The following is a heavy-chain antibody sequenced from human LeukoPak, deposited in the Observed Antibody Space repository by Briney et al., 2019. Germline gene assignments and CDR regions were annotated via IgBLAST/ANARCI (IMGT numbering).Heavy chain of an antibody. D-gene: IGHD3-9*01. Sequence: PGGSLRLSCAASGFTFDDYGMSWVRQAPGKGLEWVANIKQDGSEKKYLDSVKGRFTISRDNAKNSMYLQMNSLRAEDTAVYYCARDEIYYDILTGYRHFDYWGQGTLVTVFS. J-gene: IGHJ4*02. CDR3: ARDEIYYDILTGYRHFDY. CDR2: IKQDGSEK. CDR1: GFTFDDYG. V-gene: IGHV3-7*01.